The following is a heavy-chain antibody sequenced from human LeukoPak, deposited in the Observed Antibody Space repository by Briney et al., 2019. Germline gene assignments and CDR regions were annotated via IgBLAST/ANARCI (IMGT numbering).Heavy chain of an antibody. Sequence: ASVKVSCKASGYTFTSYYMHWVRQAPGQGLEWMGIINPSGDSTSYAQKFQGRVTMTRDTSTSTVYMELSSLRSEDAAVYYCARDYLRADSSGYYSLGYWGQGTLVTVSS. CDR3: ARDYLRADSSGYYSLGY. J-gene: IGHJ4*02. D-gene: IGHD3-22*01. V-gene: IGHV1-46*01. CDR1: GYTFTSYY. CDR2: INPSGDST.